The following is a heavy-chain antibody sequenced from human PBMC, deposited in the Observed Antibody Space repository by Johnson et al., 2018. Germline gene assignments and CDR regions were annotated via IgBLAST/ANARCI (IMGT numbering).Heavy chain of an antibody. D-gene: IGHD6-13*01. Sequence: QVQLQESGPGLVKPSQTLSLTCTVSGGSISSGSYYWSWIRQPAGKGLEWIGRIYTSGSTNYNPSLKSRVTISVDPSKNQFSLKLTSVTAADTAVYYCARGRYSRDAFDIWGQGTMVTVSS. CDR3: ARGRYSRDAFDI. V-gene: IGHV4-61*02. CDR1: GGSISSGSYY. J-gene: IGHJ3*02. CDR2: IYTSGST.